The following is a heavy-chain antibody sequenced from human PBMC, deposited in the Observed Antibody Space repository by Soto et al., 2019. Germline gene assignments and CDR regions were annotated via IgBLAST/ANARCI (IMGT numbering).Heavy chain of an antibody. Sequence: GGSLRLSCAASGFTFSSYAMSWVRQAPGKGLEWVSAISGSGGSTYYADSVKGRFTISRDNSKNTLSLQMNSLRAEETAVYYGAKDRGGGFGELLRSRLALFDYWGLGTLVTVSS. CDR1: GFTFSSYA. CDR2: ISGSGGST. J-gene: IGHJ4*02. D-gene: IGHD3-10*01. CDR3: AKDRGGGFGELLRSRLALFDY. V-gene: IGHV3-23*01.